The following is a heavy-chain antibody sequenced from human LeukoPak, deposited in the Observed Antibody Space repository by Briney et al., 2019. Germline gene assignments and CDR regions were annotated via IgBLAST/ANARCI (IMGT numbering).Heavy chain of an antibody. CDR2: ISYDGSNK. D-gene: IGHD6-6*01. CDR3: ARDRGAARFDF. Sequence: PGGSLRLSCAASGFTFSSYGMHWVRQAPGKGLEWVAVISYDGSNKYYADSVKGRFTISRDNSKNMLYLQMNSLRVEDTAVYYCARDRGAARFDFWGQGAQVTVSS. CDR1: GFTFSSYG. J-gene: IGHJ4*02. V-gene: IGHV3-30*03.